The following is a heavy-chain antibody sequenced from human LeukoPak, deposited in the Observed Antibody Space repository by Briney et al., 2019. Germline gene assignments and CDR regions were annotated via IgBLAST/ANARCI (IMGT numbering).Heavy chain of an antibody. V-gene: IGHV3-74*01. CDR2: INSDGSST. J-gene: IGHJ4*02. CDR3: ARDQGYVLLDY. D-gene: IGHD3-10*01. Sequence: GGSLRLSCAASGFTFTNYAMSWVRQAPGKGLVWVSRINSDGSSTSYADSVKGRFTISRDNAKNTLYLRMNSLRAEDTAVYYCARDQGYVLLDYWGQGTLVTVSS. CDR1: GFTFTNYA.